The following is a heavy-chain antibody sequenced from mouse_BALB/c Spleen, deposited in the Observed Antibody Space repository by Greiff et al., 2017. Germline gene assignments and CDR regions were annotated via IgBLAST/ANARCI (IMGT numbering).Heavy chain of an antibody. Sequence: EVNLVESGGGLVKPGGSLKLSCAASGFTFSSYAMSWVRQTPEKRLEWVASISSGGSTYYPDSVKGRFTISGDNARNSLYLKMSSLRSEDTAMYYCARGGGIYYDYDGYFDYGGQGTTLTVSS. CDR2: ISSGGST. CDR1: GFTFSSYA. J-gene: IGHJ2*01. D-gene: IGHD2-4*01. CDR3: ARGGGIYYDYDGYFDY. V-gene: IGHV5-6-5*01.